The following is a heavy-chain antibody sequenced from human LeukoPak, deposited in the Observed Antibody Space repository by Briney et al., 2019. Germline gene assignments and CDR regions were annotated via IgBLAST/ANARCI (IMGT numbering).Heavy chain of an antibody. V-gene: IGHV1-2*02. CDR2: INPNSGGT. D-gene: IGHD3-3*01. CDR3: ARIRFWSGYLGPDY. J-gene: IGHJ4*02. CDR1: GCTFTGYY. Sequence: ASVKVSCKASGCTFTGYYMHWVRQAPGQGLEWMGWINPNSGGTNYAQKFQGRVTMTRDTSISTAYMELSRLRSDDTAVYYCARIRFWSGYLGPDYWGQGTLVTVSS.